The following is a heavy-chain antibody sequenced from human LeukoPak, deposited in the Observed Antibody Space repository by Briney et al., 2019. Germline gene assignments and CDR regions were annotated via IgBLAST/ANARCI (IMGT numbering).Heavy chain of an antibody. CDR1: GGSLSRYY. V-gene: IGHV4-59*08. J-gene: IGHJ4*02. CDR2: IYYSGST. CDR3: ARLGELSDY. D-gene: IGHD3-10*01. Sequence: SETLSLTCTVSGGSLSRYYWSWIRQPPGKGLEWIGYIYYSGSTNYNPSLKSRVTISVDTSKNQFSLKLSSVTAADTAVYYCARLGELSDYWGQGTLVTVSS.